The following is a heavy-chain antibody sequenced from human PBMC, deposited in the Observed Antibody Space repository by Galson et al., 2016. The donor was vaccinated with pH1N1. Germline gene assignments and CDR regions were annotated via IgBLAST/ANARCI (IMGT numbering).Heavy chain of an antibody. CDR1: GFTFSTYA. J-gene: IGHJ4*02. CDR2: IRSDGGNE. V-gene: IGHV3-30*02. CDR3: AKDLKVVWSGYLDS. D-gene: IGHD3-3*01. Sequence: SLRLSCAASGFTFSTYAMHWVRQAGKGLEWVAFIRSDGGNEHYVDSVKGRFTISRDNSKNTLYLQMSSLRLEDTALYYCAKDLKVVWSGYLDSWGQGALVTVSS.